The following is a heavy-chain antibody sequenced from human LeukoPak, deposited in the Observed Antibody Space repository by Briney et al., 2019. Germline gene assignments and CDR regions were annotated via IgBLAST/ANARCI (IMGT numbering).Heavy chain of an antibody. CDR1: GGSISSYY. Sequence: KPSETLSLTCTVSGGSISSYYWSWIRQPAGKGLEWIGRIYTSGSTNYNPSLKSRVTMSVDTSKNQFSLKLSSVTAADTAVYYCASDYDSSGYYYEGAFDIWGQGTMVTVSS. V-gene: IGHV4-4*07. D-gene: IGHD3-22*01. CDR3: ASDYDSSGYYYEGAFDI. J-gene: IGHJ3*02. CDR2: IYTSGST.